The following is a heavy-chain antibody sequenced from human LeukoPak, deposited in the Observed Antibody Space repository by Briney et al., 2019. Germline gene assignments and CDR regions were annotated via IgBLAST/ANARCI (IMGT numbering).Heavy chain of an antibody. J-gene: IGHJ4*02. D-gene: IGHD6-19*01. CDR2: INSDGSST. Sequence: GGSLRLSCAASGFTFSSYWMHWVRQAPGKGLVWVSRINSDGSSTSYADSVKGRFTISRDNSKNTLYLQMNSLRAEDTAVYYCATDRPGGGWSFDSWGQGTLVTVSS. CDR1: GFTFSSYW. CDR3: ATDRPGGGWSFDS. V-gene: IGHV3-74*01.